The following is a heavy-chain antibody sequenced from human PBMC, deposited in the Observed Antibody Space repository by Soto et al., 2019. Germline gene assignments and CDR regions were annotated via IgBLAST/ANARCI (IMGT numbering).Heavy chain of an antibody. J-gene: IGHJ6*02. D-gene: IGHD6-19*01. V-gene: IGHV3-48*03. CDR1: GFRISGYE. CDR2: ISSSGSTI. CDR3: TRDGASISEAGRNYNGMDV. Sequence: GGSLRLSCAASGFRISGYEMNWVRQAPGRGLEWVSYISSSGSTIYYADSVKGRFTISRDDANNLVSLQMNSLRGEDTAVYFCTRDGASISEAGRNYNGMDVWGQGTTVTVSS.